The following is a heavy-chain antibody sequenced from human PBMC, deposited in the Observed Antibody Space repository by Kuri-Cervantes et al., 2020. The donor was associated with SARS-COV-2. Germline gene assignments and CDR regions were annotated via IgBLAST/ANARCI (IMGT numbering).Heavy chain of an antibody. CDR2: INPNSGGT. V-gene: IGHV1-2*02. CDR3: ASSLLEWERSYYYYGMDV. Sequence: ASVKVSCKASGYTFTGYYMHWVRQAPGQGLEWMGWINPNSGGTNYAQKFQGRVTMTRDTSISTAYMELSRLRSDDTAVYYCASSLLEWERSYYYYGMDVWGQGTTVTVSS. CDR1: GYTFTGYY. D-gene: IGHD3-3*01. J-gene: IGHJ6*02.